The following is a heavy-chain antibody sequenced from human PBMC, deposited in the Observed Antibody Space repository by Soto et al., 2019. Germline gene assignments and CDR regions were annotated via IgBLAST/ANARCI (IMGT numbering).Heavy chain of an antibody. J-gene: IGHJ4*02. V-gene: IGHV2-5*02. Sequence: QITLKESGPTLVKPTQTLTLTCTFSGFSLSTSGVGVGWIRQPPGKALEWLALIYWDDDKRYSPSLKSRLTITKDTSKNQLVLTMTNMAPVDTATYYCARDSTGWYGFDYWGQGTLVTVSS. CDR3: ARDSTGWYGFDY. D-gene: IGHD6-19*01. CDR1: GFSLSTSGVG. CDR2: IYWDDDK.